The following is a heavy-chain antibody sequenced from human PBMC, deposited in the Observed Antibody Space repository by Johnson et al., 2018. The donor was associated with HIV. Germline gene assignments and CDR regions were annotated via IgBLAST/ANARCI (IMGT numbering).Heavy chain of an antibody. D-gene: IGHD5-18*01. J-gene: IGHJ3*02. CDR1: GFTFSSYG. Sequence: QVQLVESGGGVVQPGRSLRLSCAASGFTFSSYGMHWVRQAPGQGLEWVAVIWYDGSNKYYADSVKGRFTISRDNSKNTLYLQMNSLRAEDTAVYYCAKDLSGYSYGYGAFDIWGQGTMVTVSS. V-gene: IGHV3-33*06. CDR3: AKDLSGYSYGYGAFDI. CDR2: IWYDGSNK.